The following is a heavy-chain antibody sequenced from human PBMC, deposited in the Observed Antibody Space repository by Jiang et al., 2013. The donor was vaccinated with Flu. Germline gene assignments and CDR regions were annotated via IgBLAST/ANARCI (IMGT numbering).Heavy chain of an antibody. J-gene: IGHJ4*02. D-gene: IGHD5-18*01. V-gene: IGHV4-34*01. Sequence: LKSRVTISVDTSKNQFSLKLSSVTAADTAVYYCARGIRGYADYWGQGTLVTVSS. CDR3: ARGIRGYADY.